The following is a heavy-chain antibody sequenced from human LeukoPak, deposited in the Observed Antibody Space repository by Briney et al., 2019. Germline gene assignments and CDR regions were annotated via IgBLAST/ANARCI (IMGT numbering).Heavy chain of an antibody. J-gene: IGHJ4*02. V-gene: IGHV3-64*01. CDR3: ARGGYGSGSYYLSPLDY. D-gene: IGHD3-10*01. Sequence: GGSLRLSCAASGFTFSSYTMNWVRQAPGKGLEYVSAISSNGGSTYYANSVKGRFTISRDNSKNTLYLQMGSLRAEDMAVYYCARGGYGSGSYYLSPLDYWGQGTLVTVSS. CDR1: GFTFSSYT. CDR2: ISSNGGST.